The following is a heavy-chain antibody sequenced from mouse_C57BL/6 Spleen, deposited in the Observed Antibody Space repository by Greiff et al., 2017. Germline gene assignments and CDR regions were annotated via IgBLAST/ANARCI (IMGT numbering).Heavy chain of an antibody. D-gene: IGHD2-1*01. CDR1: GFTFSDYG. J-gene: IGHJ4*01. V-gene: IGHV5-15*01. Sequence: EVKLVESGGGLVQPGGSLTLSCAASGFTFSDYGMAWVRQAPRKGPEWVAFISNLAYSIYYADTVTGRFTISRENAKNTLYLDMSSLKSEDTAMYYCARHGGNYGYAMDYWGQGTSVTVSS. CDR3: ARHGGNYGYAMDY. CDR2: ISNLAYSI.